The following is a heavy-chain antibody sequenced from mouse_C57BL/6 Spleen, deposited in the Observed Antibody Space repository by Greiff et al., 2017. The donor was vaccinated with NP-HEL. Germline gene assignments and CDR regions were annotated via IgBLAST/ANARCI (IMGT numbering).Heavy chain of an antibody. CDR3: ARRESKEEFYYYAMDY. CDR2: ILPGSGST. Sequence: QVQLKQSGAELMKPGASVKLSCKATGYTFTGYWIEWVKQRPGHGLEWIGEILPGSGSTNYNEKFKGKATFTADTSSNTAYMQLSSLTTEDSAIYYCARRESKEEFYYYAMDYWGQGTSVTVSS. V-gene: IGHV1-9*01. D-gene: IGHD1-3*01. J-gene: IGHJ4*01. CDR1: GYTFTGYW.